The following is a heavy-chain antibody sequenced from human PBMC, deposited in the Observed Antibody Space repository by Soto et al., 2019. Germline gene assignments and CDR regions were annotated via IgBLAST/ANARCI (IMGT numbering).Heavy chain of an antibody. J-gene: IGHJ4*02. CDR3: VKHIDQQLADPSADS. Sequence: EVQLLESGGGLVQPGGSLRLSCAASGFMFSTSAMSWVRQAPGKGLEWVSSISGSGVGTYTADSVKGRFTISRDNSKNTLNLQINSLRAADTAVYYCVKHIDQQLADPSADSWGQGTLVTVSS. CDR2: ISGSGVGT. V-gene: IGHV3-23*01. D-gene: IGHD6-13*01. CDR1: GFMFSTSA.